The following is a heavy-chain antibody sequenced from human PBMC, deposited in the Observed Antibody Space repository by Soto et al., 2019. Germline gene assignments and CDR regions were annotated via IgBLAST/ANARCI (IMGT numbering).Heavy chain of an antibody. CDR3: ARVGGQLVPGFDY. CDR2: ISRSSSYI. V-gene: IGHV3-21*01. J-gene: IGHJ4*02. CDR1: GFTFSSYS. Sequence: EVQLVESGGGLVKPGGSLRLSCAASGFTFSSYSMNWVRQAPGKGLEWVSSISRSSSYIYYAGSVKGRFTISRDNAKNSLYLQMNRLRAEDTAVYYCARVGGQLVPGFDYWGQGTLVTVSS. D-gene: IGHD6-6*01.